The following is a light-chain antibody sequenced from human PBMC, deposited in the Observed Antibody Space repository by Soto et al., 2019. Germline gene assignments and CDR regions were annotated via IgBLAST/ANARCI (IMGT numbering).Light chain of an antibody. CDR1: QSVSSSY. Sequence: EIVLTQSPGTLFLSPGERATLSCRASQSVSSSYLAWYQQKPGQAPRLLIYGASSRATGIPDRFSGSGSGTDFTLTISRLEPEDFAVYYCQQYGRSLTFGGGTKVDIK. V-gene: IGKV3-20*01. CDR3: QQYGRSLT. J-gene: IGKJ4*01. CDR2: GAS.